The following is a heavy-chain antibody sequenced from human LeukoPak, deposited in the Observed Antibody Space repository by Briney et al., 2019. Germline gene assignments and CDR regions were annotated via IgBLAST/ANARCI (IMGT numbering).Heavy chain of an antibody. J-gene: IGHJ6*03. CDR1: GYTFTSYG. D-gene: IGHD2-2*01. V-gene: IGHV1-18*01. CDR3: ARGAGPAASPPPYYYYYMDV. Sequence: ASVKVSCKASGYTFTSYGISWVRQAPGQGLEWMGWISAYNANTNYAQKFQGRVTMTTDTSTSTAYMELRSLRSDDPAVYYCARGAGPAASPPPYYYYYMDVWGKGTTVTVSS. CDR2: ISAYNANT.